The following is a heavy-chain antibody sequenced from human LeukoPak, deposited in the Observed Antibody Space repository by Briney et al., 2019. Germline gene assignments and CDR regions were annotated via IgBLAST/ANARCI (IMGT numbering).Heavy chain of an antibody. J-gene: IGHJ4*02. CDR1: GGSISSYY. CDR3: ARGQWPLYYFDY. Sequence: SENLSLTCTVSGGSISSYYWSWIRQPPGKGLEWIGYIYYSGSTNYNPSLKSRVTISVDTSKNQFSLKLGSVTAADTAVYYCARGQWPLYYFDYWGQGTLVTVSS. CDR2: IYYSGST. D-gene: IGHD6-19*01. V-gene: IGHV4-59*01.